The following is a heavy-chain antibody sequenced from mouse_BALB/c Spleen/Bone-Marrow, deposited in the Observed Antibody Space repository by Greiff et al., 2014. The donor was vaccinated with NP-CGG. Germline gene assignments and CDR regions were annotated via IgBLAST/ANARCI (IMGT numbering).Heavy chain of an antibody. J-gene: IGHJ4*01. D-gene: IGHD5-1*01. CDR1: GYSFTAYT. Sequence: VQLQESGPELVKPGASMRISCRASGYSFTAYTMNWVKQSHGKNLEWIGLINPYNGGTSYNQKFKGKATLTVDKSSSTAYMELLSLTSEDSAVYYCASWSTTGAMDYWGQGTSVTVSS. CDR3: ASWSTTGAMDY. CDR2: INPYNGGT. V-gene: IGHV1-18*01.